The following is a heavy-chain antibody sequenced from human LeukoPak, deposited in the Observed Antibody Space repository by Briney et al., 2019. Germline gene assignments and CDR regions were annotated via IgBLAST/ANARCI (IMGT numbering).Heavy chain of an antibody. Sequence: PSETLSLTCSVSGGSISSYYWSWIRQPPGKGLEWIGNIYYSGGTNYNPSLKSRVTVSVDTSKNQFSLKLSSVTAADTAVYYCARGTDFWSGYLRIDRFDPWGQGTLVTVSS. D-gene: IGHD3-3*01. CDR1: GGSISSYY. V-gene: IGHV4-59*01. CDR2: IYYSGGT. CDR3: ARGTDFWSGYLRIDRFDP. J-gene: IGHJ5*02.